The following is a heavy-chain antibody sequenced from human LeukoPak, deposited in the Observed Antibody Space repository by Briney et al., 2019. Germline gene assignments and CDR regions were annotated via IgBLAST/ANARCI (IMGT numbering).Heavy chain of an antibody. J-gene: IGHJ3*02. CDR1: GFTFSRYW. V-gene: IGHV3-7*04. Sequence: AGGSLRLSCTASGFTFSRYWMSWVRQAPGSRLEWVANIKQDGSEKFYADSVKGRFTISRDNAKNALYLQMNTLRVEETAIYYCARGDYYDTSGNYVDAFDIWGQGTLVTVSS. CDR2: IKQDGSEK. CDR3: ARGDYYDTSGNYVDAFDI. D-gene: IGHD3-22*01.